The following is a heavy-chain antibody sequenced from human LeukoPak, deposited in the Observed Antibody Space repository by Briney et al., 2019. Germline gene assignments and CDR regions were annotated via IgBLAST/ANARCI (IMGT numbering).Heavy chain of an antibody. CDR3: ASSSAITIFGVINWFDP. Sequence: SETLSLTCSVSGGSISTDYWSWIRQSAGKGLEWIGRISTTGSASYNPSLKSRLTMSVDMSKNQFSLTLTSVTAADTAVYYCASSSAITIFGVINWFDPWGRGTLVTVSS. D-gene: IGHD3-3*01. J-gene: IGHJ5*02. V-gene: IGHV4-4*07. CDR1: GGSISTDY. CDR2: ISTTGSA.